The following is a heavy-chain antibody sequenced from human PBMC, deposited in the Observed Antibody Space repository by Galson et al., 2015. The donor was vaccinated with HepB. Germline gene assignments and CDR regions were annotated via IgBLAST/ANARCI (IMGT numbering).Heavy chain of an antibody. CDR2: ISWNSGNM. V-gene: IGHV3-9*01. D-gene: IGHD2-8*01. CDR3: AKVRPVLMVYAEFDF. Sequence: SLRLSCAASGFTFDDHAMHWVRQAPGKGLEWVSGISWNSGNMGYADSVKGRFIISRDNAKKSLYLQMNSLRTEDTALYYCAKVRPVLMVYAEFDFWGQGTLVTVSS. J-gene: IGHJ4*02. CDR1: GFTFDDHA.